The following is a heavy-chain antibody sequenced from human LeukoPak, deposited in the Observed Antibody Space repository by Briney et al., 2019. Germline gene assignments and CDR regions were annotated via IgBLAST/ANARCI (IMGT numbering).Heavy chain of an antibody. CDR3: ARGRRYSYGYYGYYFDY. Sequence: SETLSLTCAVYGGSFSGYYWSRIRQPPGKGLEWIGEINHSGSTNYNPSLRSRVTISVDTSKNQFSLKLSSVTAADTAVYYCARGRRYSYGYYGYYFDYWGQGTLVTVSS. CDR1: GGSFSGYY. D-gene: IGHD5-18*01. CDR2: INHSGST. V-gene: IGHV4-34*01. J-gene: IGHJ4*02.